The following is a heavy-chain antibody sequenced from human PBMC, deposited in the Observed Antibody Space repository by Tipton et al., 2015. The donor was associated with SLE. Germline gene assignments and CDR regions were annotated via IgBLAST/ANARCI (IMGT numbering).Heavy chain of an antibody. V-gene: IGHV4-39*07. CDR1: GGSISSSSYY. CDR2: VYYSGST. J-gene: IGHJ3*02. D-gene: IGHD2-15*01. Sequence: TLSLTCTVSGGSISSSSYYWGWIRQPPGKGLEWIGGVYYSGSTYYNPSLKSRVTISVDTSKNQFSLKLSSVTAADTAVYYCADQGGWFDAFDIWGQGTMVTVSS. CDR3: ADQGGWFDAFDI.